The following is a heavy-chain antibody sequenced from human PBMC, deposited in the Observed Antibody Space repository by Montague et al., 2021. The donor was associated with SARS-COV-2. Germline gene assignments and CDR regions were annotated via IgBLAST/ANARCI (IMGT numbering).Heavy chain of an antibody. V-gene: IGHV6-1*01. CDR3: ARIPVGSKYYFDF. CDR1: GDSVSSNIAT. CDR2: TYYRSKWYN. D-gene: IGHD2-2*01. Sequence: CASSGDSVSSNIATWNWIGQSPSRGREWLGRTYYRSKWYNDYAEAVKSRITIDPDTSKHQFSLHLNSVTPEDTAVYYCARIPVGSKYYFDFWGQGTLVTVSS. J-gene: IGHJ4*02.